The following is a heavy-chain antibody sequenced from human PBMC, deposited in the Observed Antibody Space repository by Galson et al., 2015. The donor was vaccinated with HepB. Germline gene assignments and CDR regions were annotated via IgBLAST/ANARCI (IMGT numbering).Heavy chain of an antibody. V-gene: IGHV3-23*01. CDR3: AKGYGLFDS. CDR2: ISGDGGSS. CDR1: GFMFDTHA. D-gene: IGHD3-16*01. Sequence: SMRLSCAASGFMFDTHAMSWVRKVPRKGLKWVSGISGDGGSSFYADSVKGRFTISKDNSKDTVYLQINSARDEDTAVYYCAKGYGLFDSWGQGILVTVSS. J-gene: IGHJ5*01.